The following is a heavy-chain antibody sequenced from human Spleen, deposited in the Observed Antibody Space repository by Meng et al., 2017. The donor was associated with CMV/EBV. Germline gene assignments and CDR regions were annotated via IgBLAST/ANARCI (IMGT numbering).Heavy chain of an antibody. D-gene: IGHD2-15*01. CDR3: ASASGWHDGFDI. CDR2: IIPMFGTA. Sequence: SVKVSCKASGGTFSSYAISWVRQAPGQGLEWMGGIIPMFGTANYAQKFQGRDTITTDESTSTVYMDLSSLRSEDTAVYYCASASGWHDGFDIWGQGTMVTVSS. V-gene: IGHV1-69*05. J-gene: IGHJ3*02. CDR1: GGTFSSYA.